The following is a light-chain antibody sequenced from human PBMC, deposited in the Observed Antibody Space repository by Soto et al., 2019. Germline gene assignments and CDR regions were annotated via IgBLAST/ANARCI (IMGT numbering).Light chain of an antibody. Sequence: AIQLTQSPSSLSSSLGDRVTITCRASQGISSALAWYQQKPGKAPKLLIYDASSLESGVPSRFSGSGSGTDFTLTISSLKNEDVATYYCQQFNNYILTFGGGTKVDIK. V-gene: IGKV1D-13*01. CDR3: QQFNNYILT. CDR1: QGISSA. J-gene: IGKJ4*01. CDR2: DAS.